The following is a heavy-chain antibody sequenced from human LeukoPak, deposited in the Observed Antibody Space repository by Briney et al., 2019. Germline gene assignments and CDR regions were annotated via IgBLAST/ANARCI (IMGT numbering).Heavy chain of an antibody. Sequence: PGGSLILSCAASGFTFSNYAMSWVRQVPGRGLEWVSTISSRGDSTYYADSVKGRFTISRDNSKNTLYLQMNSLRAEDTAVYYCAKEHYDILTGYSHAFDIWGQGTMVTVSS. V-gene: IGHV3-23*01. D-gene: IGHD3-9*01. CDR1: GFTFSNYA. CDR3: AKEHYDILTGYSHAFDI. CDR2: ISSRGDST. J-gene: IGHJ3*02.